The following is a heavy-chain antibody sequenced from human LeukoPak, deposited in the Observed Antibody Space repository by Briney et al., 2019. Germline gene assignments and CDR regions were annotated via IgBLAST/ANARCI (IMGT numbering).Heavy chain of an antibody. CDR3: AREGFSSGSYRFDY. V-gene: IGHV4-59*01. Sequence: SETLSLTCTVSGGSISSYYWSWIRQPPGKGLEWIGYIYYSGSTNYNPSLGSRVTISVDTSKNQFSLKLSSVAAADTAVYYGAREGFSSGSYRFDYWGQGTLVTVSS. CDR2: IYYSGST. CDR1: GGSISSYY. J-gene: IGHJ4*02. D-gene: IGHD3-10*01.